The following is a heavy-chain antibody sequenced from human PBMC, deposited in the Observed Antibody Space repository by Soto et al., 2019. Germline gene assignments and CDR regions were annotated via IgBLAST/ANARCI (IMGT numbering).Heavy chain of an antibody. CDR1: GFTFSSYA. D-gene: IGHD3-10*01. J-gene: IGHJ4*02. CDR3: AKGGLLWFGELALDY. Sequence: EVQLLESGGGLVQPGGSLRLSCAASGFTFSSYAMSWVRQAPGKGLEWVSAISGSGGSTYYADSVKGRFTISRDNSKNTLYPQMNSLRAEDTAVYYCAKGGLLWFGELALDYWGQGTLVTVSS. V-gene: IGHV3-23*01. CDR2: ISGSGGST.